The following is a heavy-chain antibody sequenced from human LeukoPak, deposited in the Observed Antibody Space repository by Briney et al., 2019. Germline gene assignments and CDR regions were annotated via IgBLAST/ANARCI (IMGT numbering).Heavy chain of an antibody. V-gene: IGHV4-38-2*02. D-gene: IGHD6-19*01. J-gene: IGHJ4*02. CDR1: GYSISSGYY. CDR2: IYHSGST. CDR3: ARGNYSSGWYNY. Sequence: SETLSLTCTVSGYSISSGYYWAWIRQPPGRGLEWIGSIYHSGSTYYNPSLKSRVTISVDTSKNQFSLKLSSVTAADTAVYYCARGNYSSGWYNYWGQGTLVTVSS.